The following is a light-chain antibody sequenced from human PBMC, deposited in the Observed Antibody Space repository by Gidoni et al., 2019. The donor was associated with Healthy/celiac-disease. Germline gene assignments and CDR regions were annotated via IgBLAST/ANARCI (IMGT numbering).Light chain of an antibody. CDR1: QSVSSSY. Sequence: EIVLTQSPVTLSLSAGERSTLSCTASQSVSSSYLAWYQQTPGHAPRLLLYGASRRATGIPDRFSGSGSGTDFTLTISRLEPEYFPVYYCQQYGSSCSFGQGTKLEIK. V-gene: IGKV3-20*01. CDR2: GAS. CDR3: QQYGSSCS. J-gene: IGKJ2*04.